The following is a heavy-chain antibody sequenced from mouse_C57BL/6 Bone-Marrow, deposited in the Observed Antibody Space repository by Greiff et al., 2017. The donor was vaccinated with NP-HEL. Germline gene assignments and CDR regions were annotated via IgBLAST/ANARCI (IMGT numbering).Heavy chain of an antibody. CDR3: VRLGNPYYYAMDY. CDR2: IRSKSNNYAT. V-gene: IGHV10-1*01. J-gene: IGHJ4*01. D-gene: IGHD2-1*01. CDR1: GFSFNTYA. Sequence: VQLKESGGGLVQPKGSLKLSCAASGFSFNTYAMNWVRQAPGKGLEWVARIRSKSNNYATYYADSVKDRFTISRDDSESMLYLQMNNLKTEDTAMYYCVRLGNPYYYAMDYWGQGTSVTVSS.